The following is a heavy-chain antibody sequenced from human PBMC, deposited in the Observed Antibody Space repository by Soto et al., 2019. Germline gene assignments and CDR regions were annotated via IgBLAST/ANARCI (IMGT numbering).Heavy chain of an antibody. V-gene: IGHV4-34*01. J-gene: IGHJ4*02. CDR1: GGSFSGYY. CDR3: ARKNVDIVATTPFDY. D-gene: IGHD5-12*01. CDR2: INHSGST. Sequence: QVQLQQWGAGLLKPSETLSLTCAVYGGSFSGYYWSWIRQPPGKGLEWIGEINHSGSTNYNPSLKSRVTISVDTSKNQFSLKLSSVTAADTAVYYCARKNVDIVATTPFDYWGQGTLVPVSS.